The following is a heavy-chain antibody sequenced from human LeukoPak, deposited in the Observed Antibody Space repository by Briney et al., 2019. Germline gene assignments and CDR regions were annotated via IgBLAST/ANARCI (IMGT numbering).Heavy chain of an antibody. Sequence: PGGSLRLSCAASGLTVSSNYMSWVRQAPGKGLEWVSVIHSGGSTYYADSVKGRLTISRDNSKNTLYLEMNSLRAEDTAVYYCAACYDSSGYYDYWGQGTLVTVSS. V-gene: IGHV3-53*01. CDR2: IHSGGST. CDR3: AACYDSSGYYDY. D-gene: IGHD3-22*01. CDR1: GLTVSSNY. J-gene: IGHJ4*02.